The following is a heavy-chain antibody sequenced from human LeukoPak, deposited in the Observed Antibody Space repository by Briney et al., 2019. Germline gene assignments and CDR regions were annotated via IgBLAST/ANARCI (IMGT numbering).Heavy chain of an antibody. CDR1: GGSISSGDYY. Sequence: SETLSLTCTVSGGSISSGDYYWSWIRQPPGKGLEWIGYIYYSGSTYYNPSLKSRVTISVDTSKNQFSLRLSSVTAADTAVYYCASVTLRGYRRTYYFDYWGQGTLVIVSS. V-gene: IGHV4-30-4*01. D-gene: IGHD2-15*01. CDR3: ASVTLRGYRRTYYFDY. CDR2: IYYSGST. J-gene: IGHJ4*02.